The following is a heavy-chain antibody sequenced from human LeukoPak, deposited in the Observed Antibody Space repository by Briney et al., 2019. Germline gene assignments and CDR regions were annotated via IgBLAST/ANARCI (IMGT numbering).Heavy chain of an antibody. Sequence: SETLSLTCTVSGGSINTNSYSWGWLRQPPGKGLEWIGTLYSNGNTYYTSSLKSRVTISVDTSKNQFSLKLSSVTAADTAVYYCARGRYCSGGSCYRRGLDPWGQGTLVTVSS. CDR3: ARGRYCSGGSCYRRGLDP. D-gene: IGHD2-15*01. J-gene: IGHJ5*02. CDR2: LYSNGNT. CDR1: GGSINTNSYS. V-gene: IGHV4-39*07.